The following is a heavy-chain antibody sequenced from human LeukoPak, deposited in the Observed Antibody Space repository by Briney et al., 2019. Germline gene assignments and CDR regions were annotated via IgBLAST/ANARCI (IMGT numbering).Heavy chain of an antibody. CDR1: GGSISSYY. V-gene: IGHV4-59*08. D-gene: IGHD6-13*01. CDR3: AKSGIAAAGPWFDP. CDR2: IYYSGST. Sequence: PSETRSLTCTVSGGSISSYYWSWIRQPPGKGLEWIGYIYYSGSTNYNPSLKSRVTISVDTSKNQFSLKLSSVTAADTAVYYCAKSGIAAAGPWFDPWGQGTLVTVSS. J-gene: IGHJ5*02.